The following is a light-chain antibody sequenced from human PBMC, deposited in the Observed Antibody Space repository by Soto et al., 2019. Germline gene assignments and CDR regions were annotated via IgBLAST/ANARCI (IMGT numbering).Light chain of an antibody. CDR3: QQLNNYPLT. CDR1: QGIGSY. Sequence: DIQLTQSPSFLSASVGDRVTITCRASQGIGSYLAWYQQEPGKAPKVLIYAASTLQSGVPSRFSGSGSGTEFTLTISSLQPEDFATYYCQQLNNYPLTFGGGTKVEIK. CDR2: AAS. J-gene: IGKJ4*01. V-gene: IGKV1-9*01.